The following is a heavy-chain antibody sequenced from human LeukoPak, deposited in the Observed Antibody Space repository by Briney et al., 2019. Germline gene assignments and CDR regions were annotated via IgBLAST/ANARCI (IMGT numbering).Heavy chain of an antibody. J-gene: IGHJ4*02. CDR1: GFTLSSYA. D-gene: IGHD6-13*01. Sequence: GGSLRLSCAASGFTLSSYAMHWVRQAPGKGLEWVAVISYDGSNKYYADSVKGRFTISRDNSKNTLYLQMNSLRAEDTAVYYCARGPTAAGIIDYWGQGTLVTVSS. CDR2: ISYDGSNK. V-gene: IGHV3-30-3*01. CDR3: ARGPTAAGIIDY.